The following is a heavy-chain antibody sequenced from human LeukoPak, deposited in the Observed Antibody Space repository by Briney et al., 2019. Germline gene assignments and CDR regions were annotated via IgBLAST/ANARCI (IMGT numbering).Heavy chain of an antibody. V-gene: IGHV3-30*04. CDR2: LPPDGSYQ. D-gene: IGHD6-13*01. J-gene: IGHJ4*02. CDR3: ARGLHDRSWYGAH. Sequence: GRSLRLSCAASGFTFSDYTIQWVRQAPGKGLEWVALLPPDGSYQYYADSLKGRFTISRDNFKNALYLQMNSLRLEDTAVYYCARGLHDRSWYGAHWGQGTLLSVSS. CDR1: GFTFSDYT.